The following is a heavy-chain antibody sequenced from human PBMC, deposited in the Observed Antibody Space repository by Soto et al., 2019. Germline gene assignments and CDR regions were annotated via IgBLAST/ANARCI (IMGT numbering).Heavy chain of an antibody. J-gene: IGHJ4*02. V-gene: IGHV5-51*01. CDR1: GYNFAGYW. Sequence: GESLKISCKGSGYNFAGYWIAWMRQMPGKGLELMGIIYPSDSDTRYRPSFQGQVTISADKSISSAYLQWSSLRASDTAMYYCARGGVSTRTFDYWGQGTPVTVSS. D-gene: IGHD3-3*01. CDR3: ARGGVSTRTFDY. CDR2: IYPSDSDT.